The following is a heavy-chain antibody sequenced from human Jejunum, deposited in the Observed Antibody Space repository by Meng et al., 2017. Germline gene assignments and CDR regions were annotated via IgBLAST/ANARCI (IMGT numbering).Heavy chain of an antibody. Sequence: QVQLVDSGGGVVQPGRSLRLSCAASGFTFSSYAMPWVRQAPGKGLEWVAVIWYDGSNKYNADSVKGRFTISRDNSKNTLYLHMNSLRAEDTAVYYCARDPPSSGWALDSWGQGTLVTVSS. CDR3: ARDPPSSGWALDS. V-gene: IGHV3-33*01. CDR2: IWYDGSNK. D-gene: IGHD6-19*01. CDR1: GFTFSSYA. J-gene: IGHJ4*02.